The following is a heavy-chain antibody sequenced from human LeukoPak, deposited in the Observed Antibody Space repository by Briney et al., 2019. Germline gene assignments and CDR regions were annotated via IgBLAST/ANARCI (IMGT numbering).Heavy chain of an antibody. V-gene: IGHV4-39*01. CDR1: GGSISSSSYY. CDR3: ARHCSSTSCYTGLDY. D-gene: IGHD2-2*02. J-gene: IGHJ4*02. Sequence: SETLSLTCTVSGGSISSSSYYWGWLRQPPGKGLEWIGSIYYSGSTYYNPSLKSRVTISVDTSKNQFSLKLSSVTAADTAVYYCARHCSSTSCYTGLDYWGQGTLVTVSS. CDR2: IYYSGST.